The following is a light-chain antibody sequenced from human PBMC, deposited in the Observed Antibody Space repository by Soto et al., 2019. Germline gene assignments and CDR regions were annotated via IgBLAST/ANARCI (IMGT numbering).Light chain of an antibody. V-gene: IGKV1-5*01. J-gene: IGKJ1*01. CDR3: QHLDTYWP. CDR1: HNIAKW. CDR2: DAS. Sequence: IQMTQSPSTLSASVGDRVTITCRASHNIAKWSGWYQQKPGRAPRLLIYDASTLQTGVPSRFSGSGSGTEFTLTICGLRPDDFATYYCQHLDTYWPFGQGTKVEIK.